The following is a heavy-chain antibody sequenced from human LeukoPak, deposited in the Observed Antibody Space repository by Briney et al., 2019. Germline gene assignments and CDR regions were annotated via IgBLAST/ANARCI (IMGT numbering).Heavy chain of an antibody. V-gene: IGHV3-23*01. J-gene: IGHJ5*02. CDR3: ANDSSSWPHGLDP. D-gene: IGHD6-6*01. Sequence: GGSLRLSCAASGFTFSSYSMNWVRQAPGKGLEWVSAISGGGGSTYYADSVKGRFTISRDNSKNTLYLQMNSLRADDTAVYYCANDSSSWPHGLDPWGQGTLVTVSS. CDR1: GFTFSSYS. CDR2: ISGGGGST.